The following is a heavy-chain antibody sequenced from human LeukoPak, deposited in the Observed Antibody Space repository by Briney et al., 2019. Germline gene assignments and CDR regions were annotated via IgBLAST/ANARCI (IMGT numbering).Heavy chain of an antibody. CDR1: GGSFSGYY. J-gene: IGHJ4*02. CDR3: ASSGVGATNEIDY. V-gene: IGHV4-34*01. D-gene: IGHD1-26*01. Sequence: PSETLSLTCAVYGGSFSGYYWSWIRQPPGKGLEWIGEINHSGSTNYNPSLKSRVTISVDTSKNQFSLKLSSVTAADTAVYYCASSGVGATNEIDYWGQGTLVTVSS. CDR2: INHSGST.